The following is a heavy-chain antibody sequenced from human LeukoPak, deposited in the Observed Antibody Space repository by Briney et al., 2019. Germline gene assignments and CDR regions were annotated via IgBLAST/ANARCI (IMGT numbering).Heavy chain of an antibody. CDR1: GGSFSGYF. Sequence: SETLSLTCAVYGGSFSGYFWSWIRQPPGKGLEWIGEINHSGSTNYNPSLKSRVTISVDTSKNQFSLKLSSVTAADTAVYYCARGRGYFKGYWGQGTLATVSS. CDR2: INHSGST. D-gene: IGHD3-22*01. CDR3: ARGRGYFKGY. J-gene: IGHJ4*02. V-gene: IGHV4-34*01.